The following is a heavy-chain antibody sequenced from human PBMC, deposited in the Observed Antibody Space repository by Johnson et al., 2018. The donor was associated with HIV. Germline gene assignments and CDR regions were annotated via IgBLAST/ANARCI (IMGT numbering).Heavy chain of an antibody. J-gene: IGHJ3*02. CDR2: ISYDGSNK. D-gene: IGHD3-22*01. CDR1: GFTFSSYA. CDR3: ARDVKYYYDSSGNYYEHDAFDI. V-gene: IGHV3-30*04. Sequence: QVQLVESGGGVVQPGRSLRLSCAASGFTFSSYAMHWVCQAPGKGLEWVAVISYDGSNKYYADSVKGRFTISRDNAKNSLYLQMNSLRAEDTAVYYCARDVKYYYDSSGNYYEHDAFDIWGQGTMVTVSS.